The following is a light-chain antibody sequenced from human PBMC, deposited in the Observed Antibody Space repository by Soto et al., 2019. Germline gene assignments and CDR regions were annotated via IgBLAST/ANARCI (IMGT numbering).Light chain of an antibody. Sequence: DLQMTQSPSTISASVLAILNITCWASQTISSRLAWYQQKPGKAPKLLIYKASTLKSGVPSRFSGSGSGTEFTLTISSLQPDDFATYYCQNYNSYSEACGQGTTGDI. J-gene: IGKJ1*01. CDR2: KAS. CDR3: QNYNSYSEA. V-gene: IGKV1-5*03. CDR1: QTISSR.